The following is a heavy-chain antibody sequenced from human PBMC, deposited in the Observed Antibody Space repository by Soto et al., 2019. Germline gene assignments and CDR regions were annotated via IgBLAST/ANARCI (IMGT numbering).Heavy chain of an antibody. V-gene: IGHV4-59*01. CDR3: ARGEATPGVDYYYYYMDV. CDR1: GGSISSYY. J-gene: IGHJ6*03. D-gene: IGHD5-12*01. Sequence: SETLSLTCTVSGGSISSYYWSWIRQPPGKGLEWIGYIYYSGSTNYNPSLKSRVTISLDTSKNQFSLKLSSVTAADTAVYYCARGEATPGVDYYYYYMDVWGKGTTVTVSS. CDR2: IYYSGST.